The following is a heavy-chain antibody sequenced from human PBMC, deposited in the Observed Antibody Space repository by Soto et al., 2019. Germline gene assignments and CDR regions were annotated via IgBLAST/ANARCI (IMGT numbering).Heavy chain of an antibody. D-gene: IGHD2-2*01. Sequence: QVQLVQSGAEVKKPGSSVKVSCKASGGTFSSSAISWVRQAPGQGLEWMGGIVPIFGTANYAQKFQGRVTITADESTSTAYMELSSLRSEDTAVYYCANSRVRYQLLCLDYWGQGTLVTVSS. CDR3: ANSRVRYQLLCLDY. V-gene: IGHV1-69*12. CDR1: GGTFSSSA. J-gene: IGHJ4*02. CDR2: IVPIFGTA.